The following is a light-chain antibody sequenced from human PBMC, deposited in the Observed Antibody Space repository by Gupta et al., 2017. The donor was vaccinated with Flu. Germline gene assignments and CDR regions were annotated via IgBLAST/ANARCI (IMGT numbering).Light chain of an antibody. CDR2: AAS. V-gene: IGKV3-20*01. Sequence: LSPGERATLSCRASQSVSTTFLTWYQQKPGQAPRLLIFAASNRATGVPDRFSGSGSGTDFTLTISRLEPEDFAVYFCQQYGRSPWTFGQGT. CDR3: QQYGRSPWT. J-gene: IGKJ1*01. CDR1: QSVSTTF.